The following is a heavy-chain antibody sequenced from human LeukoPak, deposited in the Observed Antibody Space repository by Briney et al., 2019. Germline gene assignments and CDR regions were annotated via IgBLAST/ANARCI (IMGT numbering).Heavy chain of an antibody. CDR1: GFTFSSYE. D-gene: IGHD6-19*01. Sequence: PGGSLRLSCAASGFTFSSYEMNWVRQAPGKGLEWVSYISSSGSTIYYADSVKGRFTISRDNAKNSLYLQMNSLRAEDTAVYYCARGRIAVAGTCYYYGMDVWGRGTTVTVSS. V-gene: IGHV3-48*03. CDR3: ARGRIAVAGTCYYYGMDV. J-gene: IGHJ6*02. CDR2: ISSSGSTI.